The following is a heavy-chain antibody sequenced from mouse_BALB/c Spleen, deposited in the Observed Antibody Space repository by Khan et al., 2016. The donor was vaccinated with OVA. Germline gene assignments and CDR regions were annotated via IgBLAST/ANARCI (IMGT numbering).Heavy chain of an antibody. CDR3: ARNSYMYDFTY. CDR1: DFSLTTYG. J-gene: IGHJ3*01. CDR2: IWSGGNT. V-gene: IGHV2-4-1*01. D-gene: IGHD2-14*01. Sequence: QVRLQQSGPGLVQPSQSLSITCTVSDFSLTTYGVHWVRQSPGKGLEWLGLIWSGGNTDYNAAFISRLSISKDNSKSQVFFKMNSLQADDTAIYYCARNSYMYDFTYWGQGTLVTVSA.